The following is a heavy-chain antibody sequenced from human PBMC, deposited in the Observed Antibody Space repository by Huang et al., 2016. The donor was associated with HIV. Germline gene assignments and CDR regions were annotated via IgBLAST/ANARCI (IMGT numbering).Heavy chain of an antibody. CDR1: GLKLSGFG. Sequence: QVHLVESGGGVVQPGGSLRLSCAASGLKLSGFGMHWVRQAPGKGLGWVAGSSYDGRSQFYTDSVKGRFTISRDNSDNTLSLQMKGLRPDDTAVYYCAKESRWFSDFDHWGQGVLVSVSS. CDR3: AKESRWFSDFDH. CDR2: SSYDGRSQ. V-gene: IGHV3-30*18. D-gene: IGHD2-15*01. J-gene: IGHJ4*02.